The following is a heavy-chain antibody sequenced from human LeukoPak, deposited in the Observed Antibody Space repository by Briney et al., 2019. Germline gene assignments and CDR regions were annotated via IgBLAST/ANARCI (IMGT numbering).Heavy chain of an antibody. CDR2: SGSGGST. D-gene: IGHD3-10*01. V-gene: IGHV3-23*01. J-gene: IGHJ4*02. CDR3: AKDRATYYYGSGSYPL. Sequence: SGSGGSTYYADSVKGRFTISGDNSKNTLYLQMNSLRAEDTAVYYCAKDRATYYYGSGSYPLWGQGTLVTVSS.